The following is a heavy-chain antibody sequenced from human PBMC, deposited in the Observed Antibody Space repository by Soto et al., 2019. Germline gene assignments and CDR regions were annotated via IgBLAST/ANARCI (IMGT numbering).Heavy chain of an antibody. Sequence: QVHLVQSGPEVKKPGASVKVSCKASGYTFNTYGITWVRQAPGQGLEWMAWINAYNGNRIYAQNFQGRVTVTTDTSTSAAYMELMRLTSADPAVYLCARDRDRVADIWGLGTMVTVSS. CDR1: GYTFNTYG. CDR2: INAYNGNR. D-gene: IGHD2-15*01. CDR3: ARDRDRVADI. J-gene: IGHJ3*02. V-gene: IGHV1-18*01.